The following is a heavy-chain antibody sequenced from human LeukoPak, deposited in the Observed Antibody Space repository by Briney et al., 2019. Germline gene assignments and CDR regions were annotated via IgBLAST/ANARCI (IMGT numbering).Heavy chain of an antibody. J-gene: IGHJ6*02. V-gene: IGHV3-30*18. CDR2: ISYDGSNK. CDR1: GFTFSSYG. Sequence: GGSLRLSCAASGFTFSSYGMHWVRQAPGKGLEWVAVISYDGSNKYYADSVKGRFTISRDNSKNTLYLQMNSLRAEDTAVYYCAKDYYDSSGPSGYYGMDVWGQGTTVTVSS. CDR3: AKDYYDSSGPSGYYGMDV. D-gene: IGHD3-22*01.